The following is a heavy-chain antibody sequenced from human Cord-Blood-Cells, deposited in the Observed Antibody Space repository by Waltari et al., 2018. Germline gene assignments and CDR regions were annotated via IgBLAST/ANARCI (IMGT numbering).Heavy chain of an antibody. V-gene: IGHV3-30-3*01. CDR1: GFTFSSYA. CDR2: ISYDGSNK. J-gene: IGHJ4*02. CDR3: ARDEYSSSSGVDY. Sequence: QVQLVESGGGVVQPGRSLRLSCAASGFTFSSYALHWVRQAPGKGLEWGAVISYDGSNKYYADCVKGRFTISRENSKNTLYLQMNSLRAEDTAVYYCARDEYSSSSGVDYWGQGTLVTVSS. D-gene: IGHD6-6*01.